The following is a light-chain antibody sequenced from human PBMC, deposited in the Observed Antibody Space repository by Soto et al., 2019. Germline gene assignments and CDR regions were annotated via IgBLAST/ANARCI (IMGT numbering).Light chain of an antibody. Sequence: EIVMTQSPATLSVSPGERVTLSCRASQSISRNLAWYHQKPGRAPRLLIFGASTTASGVPGRFSGSGSGTEFTLTISSLQSEDFAVYYCQQYNDWPPMYTLGQGTKLEIK. J-gene: IGKJ2*01. V-gene: IGKV3-15*01. CDR2: GAS. CDR3: QQYNDWPPMYT. CDR1: QSISRN.